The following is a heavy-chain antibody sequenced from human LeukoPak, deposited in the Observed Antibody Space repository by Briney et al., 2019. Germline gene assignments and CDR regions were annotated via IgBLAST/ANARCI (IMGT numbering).Heavy chain of an antibody. CDR3: ARGGNLGGYFYQYMDV. V-gene: IGHV1-18*01. Sequence: ASVKVSCKASGYTFTRHGINWVRQAPGQGPEWMGWISIFNDNANYAENFRGRVIMTADTSTSTAYMELRSLRSDDTAVYYCARGGNLGGYFYQYMDVWGKGTTVTVSS. CDR2: ISIFNDNA. CDR1: GYTFTRHG. J-gene: IGHJ6*03. D-gene: IGHD1-14*01.